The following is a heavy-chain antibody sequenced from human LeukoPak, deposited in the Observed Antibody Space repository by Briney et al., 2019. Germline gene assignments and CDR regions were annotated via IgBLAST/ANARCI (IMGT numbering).Heavy chain of an antibody. CDR2: IYYSGST. D-gene: IGHD3-22*01. CDR3: ARHGSITTIVKGFDY. V-gene: IGHV4-39*01. J-gene: IGHJ4*02. CDR1: GGSISSSSYY. Sequence: PSETLSLTCTVSGGSISSSSYYWGWIRQPPGKGLEWIGSIYYSGSTYYNPSLKSRVTISVDTSKNQFSLKLSSVTAADTAVYYCARHGSITTIVKGFDYWGQGTLVTVSS.